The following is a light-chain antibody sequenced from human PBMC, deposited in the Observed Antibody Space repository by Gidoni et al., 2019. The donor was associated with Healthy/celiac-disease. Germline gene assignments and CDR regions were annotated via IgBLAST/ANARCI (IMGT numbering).Light chain of an antibody. V-gene: IGLV2-18*02. Sequence: SALTQPPSVPGSPGQSVTISCTGTSSDVGSYNRVFWYQQPPGTAPKLMVYEVSNRPSGVPDRFSGSKSGNTASLTISGLQAEDEADYYCSSYTSSSTYVFGTGTKVTVL. J-gene: IGLJ1*01. CDR3: SSYTSSSTYV. CDR1: SSDVGSYNR. CDR2: EVS.